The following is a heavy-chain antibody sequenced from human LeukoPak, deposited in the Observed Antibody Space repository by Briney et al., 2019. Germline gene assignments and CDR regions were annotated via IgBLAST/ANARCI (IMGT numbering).Heavy chain of an antibody. CDR1: GGSFSGYY. CDR2: INHSGST. CDR3: ARDDSSVFYYGMDV. J-gene: IGHJ6*02. Sequence: SETLSLTCAVYGGSFSGYYWSWIRQPPGKGLEWIGEINHSGSTNYNPSLKSRVTISVDTSKNQFSLKLSSVTAADTAVYYCARDDSSVFYYGMDVWGQGTTVTVSS. D-gene: IGHD6-19*01. V-gene: IGHV4-34*01.